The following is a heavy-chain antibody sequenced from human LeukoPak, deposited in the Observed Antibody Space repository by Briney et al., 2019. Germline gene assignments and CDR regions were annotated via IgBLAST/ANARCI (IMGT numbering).Heavy chain of an antibody. D-gene: IGHD3-10*01. CDR1: GFNFTGYW. J-gene: IGHJ4*02. Sequence: GGSLRLSCAGSGFNFTGYWMHWVRQAPGKGLEWISRLYSDGRSLTYADSVMGRFTISRDNAKNMLYLQMNSLRAEDTAVYYCAKDGVEVRGVGFDYWGQGTLVTVSS. V-gene: IGHV3-74*03. CDR3: AKDGVEVRGVGFDY. CDR2: LYSDGRSL.